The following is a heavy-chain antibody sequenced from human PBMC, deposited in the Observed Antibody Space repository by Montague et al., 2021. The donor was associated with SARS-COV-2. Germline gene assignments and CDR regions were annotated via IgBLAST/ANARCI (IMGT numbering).Heavy chain of an antibody. D-gene: IGHD4-11*01. CDR1: GGSISTFFNF. V-gene: IGHV4-39*07. J-gene: IGHJ4*02. CDR2: ISYTGST. Sequence: SETLSLTCTFSGGSISTFFNFWGWIPHPPGKGLKWFGIISYTGSTYHNPFLKSRVTMSVDTSKNQFSLKLNSVTAADTAVYYCARSGDPGTTVTYLYWGQGTLVTVSS. CDR3: ARSGDPGTTVTYLY.